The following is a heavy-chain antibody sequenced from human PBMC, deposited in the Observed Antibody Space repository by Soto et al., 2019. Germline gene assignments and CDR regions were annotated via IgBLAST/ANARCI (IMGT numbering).Heavy chain of an antibody. CDR2: ISESSDTI. D-gene: IGHD3-16*02. J-gene: IGHJ4*02. CDR3: ARDKMGELSIADY. Sequence: EVQLVESGGGLVQPGGSLRLSCTASGFTFSDYSMDWVRQTPGKGLEWLSYISESSDTIYYADSVKGRVTISRDNAKNSLFLQMSSLRGEETAVYYCARDKMGELSIADYWGQGTPVTVSS. V-gene: IGHV3-48*01. CDR1: GFTFSDYS.